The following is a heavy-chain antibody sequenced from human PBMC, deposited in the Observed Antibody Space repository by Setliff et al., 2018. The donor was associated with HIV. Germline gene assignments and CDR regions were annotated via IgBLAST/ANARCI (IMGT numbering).Heavy chain of an antibody. Sequence: ASVKVSCKASGYTFTSYYLHWVRQAPGQGLEWMGMINPSGGSASYAQKFQGRVTMSRDTSTSTAYMELSSLRSDDTAVYYCARGQVVGYTYSGIELWGQGTLVTVSS. CDR3: ARGQVVGYTYSGIEL. D-gene: IGHD5-18*01. CDR1: GYTFTSYY. CDR2: INPSGGSA. J-gene: IGHJ4*02. V-gene: IGHV1-46*01.